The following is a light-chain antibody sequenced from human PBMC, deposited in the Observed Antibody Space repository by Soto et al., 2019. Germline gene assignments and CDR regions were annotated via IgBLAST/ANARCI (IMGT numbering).Light chain of an antibody. CDR2: GAS. J-gene: IGKJ2*01. CDR3: QEYTDWSST. CDR1: QNVRSN. Sequence: EIVMTQSPATLSVSPGERATLSCRASQNVRSNLAWYQQKPGQAPRLLIYGASTRATGIPARFSGRGSGTEFILTISSLQSEDFAVYYCQEYTDWSSTFGQGTKLDIK. V-gene: IGKV3-15*01.